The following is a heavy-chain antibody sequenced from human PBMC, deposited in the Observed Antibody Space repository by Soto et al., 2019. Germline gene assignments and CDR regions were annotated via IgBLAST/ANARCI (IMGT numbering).Heavy chain of an antibody. J-gene: IGHJ4*02. Sequence: PVGSLRLSCAASGFTFSSYGMHWVRQAPGKGLEWVAVIWYDGSNKYYADSVKGRFTISRDNSKNTLYLQMNSLRAEDTAVYYCARAPVAAKYYFDYWGQGTLVTVSS. CDR1: GFTFSSYG. CDR2: IWYDGSNK. CDR3: ARAPVAAKYYFDY. V-gene: IGHV3-33*01. D-gene: IGHD6-25*01.